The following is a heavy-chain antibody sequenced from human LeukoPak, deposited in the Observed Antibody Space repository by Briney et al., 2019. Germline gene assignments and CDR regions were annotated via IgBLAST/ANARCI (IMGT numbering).Heavy chain of an antibody. Sequence: SETLSLTCTVSGGSISSYYWSWIRQPPGKELEWIGSIYYSGRTYYKSSLKSRVTMSVDTSKNQFSLKLSSVTAADTAVYYCARQGGGSYYGYYYYYMDVWGKGTTVTISS. CDR1: GGSISSYY. V-gene: IGHV4-59*04. CDR2: IYYSGRT. D-gene: IGHD1-26*01. J-gene: IGHJ6*03. CDR3: ARQGGGSYYGYYYYYMDV.